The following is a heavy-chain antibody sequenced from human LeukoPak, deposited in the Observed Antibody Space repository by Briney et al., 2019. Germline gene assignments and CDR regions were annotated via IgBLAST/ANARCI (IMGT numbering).Heavy chain of an antibody. D-gene: IGHD2-21*02. J-gene: IGHJ4*02. Sequence: PGRSLRLSCAASGFIFSSYGMHWVRQAPGKWLEWVAVISYDGSNKYYADSVKGRFTISRDNSKNTLYLQMNSLRAEDTAVYYCARDLTLLAYCGGDCYSPGDYWGQGTLVTVSS. CDR2: ISYDGSNK. CDR3: ARDLTLLAYCGGDCYSPGDY. V-gene: IGHV3-30*03. CDR1: GFIFSSYG.